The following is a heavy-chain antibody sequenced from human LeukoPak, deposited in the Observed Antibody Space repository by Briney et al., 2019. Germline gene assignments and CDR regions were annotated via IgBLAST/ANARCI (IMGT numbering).Heavy chain of an antibody. Sequence: GGSLRLSCAASVFTFNSYSMSWVRQAPGKGLEWVSGISDSGGSTYYADSVKGRFTISRSSSKKTLYLQMNSLRAEDTAVYYCAKSYYHDSSGYYIFDYWGQGTLVTVSS. J-gene: IGHJ4*02. CDR1: VFTFNSYS. CDR2: ISDSGGST. V-gene: IGHV3-23*01. D-gene: IGHD3-22*01. CDR3: AKSYYHDSSGYYIFDY.